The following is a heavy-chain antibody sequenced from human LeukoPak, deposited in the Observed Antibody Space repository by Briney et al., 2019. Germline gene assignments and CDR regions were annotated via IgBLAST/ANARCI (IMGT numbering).Heavy chain of an antibody. D-gene: IGHD3-10*01. J-gene: IGHJ4*02. Sequence: SETLSLTCLVSGEPISSYYWSWIRQPPGKGPEWIGYIYYSGSTNYNPSLKSRVTISVDTSKNQFSLKLSSVTAADTAVYYCARAGDTMVRGRGPFDYWGQGTLVTVSS. CDR2: IYYSGST. CDR3: ARAGDTMVRGRGPFDY. CDR1: GEPISSYY. V-gene: IGHV4-59*01.